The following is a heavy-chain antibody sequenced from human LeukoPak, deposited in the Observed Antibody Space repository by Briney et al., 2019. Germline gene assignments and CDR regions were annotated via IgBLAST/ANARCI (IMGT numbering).Heavy chain of an antibody. CDR3: ARRSAARQALGDAFDI. D-gene: IGHD6-6*01. CDR1: GYSFTSYW. J-gene: IGHJ3*02. CDR2: IYPGDSDT. Sequence: GESLKISCKGSGYSFTSYWIGWVRQMPGKGLEWMGIIYPGDSDTRYSPSFQGQVTISADKSISTAYLQWSSLKASDTAMYYCARRSAARQALGDAFDIWGQGTMVTVSS. V-gene: IGHV5-51*01.